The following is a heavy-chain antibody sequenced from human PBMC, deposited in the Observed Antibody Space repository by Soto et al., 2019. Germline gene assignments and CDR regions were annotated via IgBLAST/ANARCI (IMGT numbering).Heavy chain of an antibody. J-gene: IGHJ6*02. CDR3: ARNGWNQLRVEGLNGMDV. CDR1: GYTFSAYG. V-gene: IGHV1-18*01. Sequence: QIQLVQSGPEVTKPGPSVKVSCQGTGYTFSAYGVSWVRQAPGQGLEWMGWISGYNGQTNYAQKFRGRVTFTTDTSTTTACREVRIRRSDDTAVYYGARNGWNQLRVEGLNGMDVWGQGTTVTVSS. D-gene: IGHD4-17*01. CDR2: ISGYNGQT.